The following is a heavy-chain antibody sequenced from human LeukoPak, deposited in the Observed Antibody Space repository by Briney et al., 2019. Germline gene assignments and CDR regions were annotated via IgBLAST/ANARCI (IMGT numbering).Heavy chain of an antibody. J-gene: IGHJ6*02. CDR2: IYYSGST. D-gene: IGHD6-19*01. CDR3: ARGRAGSYYYYGMDV. V-gene: IGHV4-61*01. Sequence: SETLSLTCTVSGGSVSSGSYYWSWIRQPPGKGLEWIGDIYYSGSTNYNPSLKSRVTISVDTSKNQFSLKLSSVTAADTAVYYCARGRAGSYYYYGMDVWGQGTTVTVSS. CDR1: GGSVSSGSYY.